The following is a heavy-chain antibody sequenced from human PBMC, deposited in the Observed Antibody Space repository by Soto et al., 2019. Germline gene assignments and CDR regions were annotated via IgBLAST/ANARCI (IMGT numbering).Heavy chain of an antibody. Sequence: EVQLVESGGGLVQPGGSLRLSCAASGFTFDTYWMSWVRQAPGKGLECVANTNQDGSDKYYVDSVKGRFTISRDNAKNALYVKMNRLRAGHKAVYYCARERHLDYGGQGKVVTVCS. J-gene: IGHJ4*01. CDR1: GFTFDTYW. V-gene: IGHV3-7*01. CDR2: TNQDGSDK. CDR3: ARERHLDY.